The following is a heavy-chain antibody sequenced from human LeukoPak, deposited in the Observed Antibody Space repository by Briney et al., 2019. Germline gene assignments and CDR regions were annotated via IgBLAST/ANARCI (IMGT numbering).Heavy chain of an antibody. Sequence: PGRSRGLSCAASRFPFSSYGMHWVGQAPGKGLGGVAVISYDGSNKYYADSVKGRFTISRDNSKNTLYLQMNSLRAEDTAVYYCARVKQGTMVRGVIIGVSYYYMDVWGKGTTVTVSS. CDR3: ARVKQGTMVRGVIIGVSYYYMDV. J-gene: IGHJ6*03. CDR2: ISYDGSNK. CDR1: RFPFSSYG. D-gene: IGHD3-10*01. V-gene: IGHV3-30*03.